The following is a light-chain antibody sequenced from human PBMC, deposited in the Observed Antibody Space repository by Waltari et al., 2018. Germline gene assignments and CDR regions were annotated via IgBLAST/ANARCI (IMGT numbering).Light chain of an antibody. CDR3: QQRGNWPSGYT. CDR1: QSVSSY. Sequence: EIVLTQSPATLSLSPGERATLSCRASQSVSSYLVWYQRKPGQAPRLLIYDASKRATGIPARFSGSGSGTDFTLTISILEPEDFAVYYCQQRGNWPSGYTFGQGTKLEIK. CDR2: DAS. J-gene: IGKJ2*01. V-gene: IGKV3-11*01.